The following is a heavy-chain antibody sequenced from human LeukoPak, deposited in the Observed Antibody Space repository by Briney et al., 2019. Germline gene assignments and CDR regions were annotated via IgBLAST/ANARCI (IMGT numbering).Heavy chain of an antibody. CDR1: GYTLTEFS. CDR2: FDPEDGET. CDR3: AKKNLYNWNEFDP. J-gene: IGHJ5*02. Sequence: ASVKVSCKVSGYTLTEFSMHWVRQAPGKGLEWMGGFDPEDGETIYAQKFQGRVTMTEDTSTDTAYMELSSLRSEDTAVYYCAKKNLYNWNEFDPWGQGTLVTVSS. D-gene: IGHD1-20*01. V-gene: IGHV1-24*01.